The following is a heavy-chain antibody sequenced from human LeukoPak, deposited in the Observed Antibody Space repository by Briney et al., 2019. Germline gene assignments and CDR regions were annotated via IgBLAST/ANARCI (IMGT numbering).Heavy chain of an antibody. D-gene: IGHD4-23*01. CDR2: FYYSGST. CDR3: ARIDGGHYLSPFDY. J-gene: IGHJ4*02. Sequence: SETLSLTCTVSGGSFSSSYYWGWIRQPPGKGLEWIGSFYYSGSTYYNPSLKSRVTISVDTSKNQFSLKLSSVTAADTAIYYCARIDGGHYLSPFDYWGQGTLVTVSS. V-gene: IGHV4-39*01. CDR1: GGSFSSSYY.